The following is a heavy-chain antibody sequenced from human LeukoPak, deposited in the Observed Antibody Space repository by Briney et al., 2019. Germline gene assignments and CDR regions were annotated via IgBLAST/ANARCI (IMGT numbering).Heavy chain of an antibody. Sequence: GGSLRLSCAASGFTFSSYWVSWVRQAPGKGLEWVANIKQDGSEKYYVDSVKGRFTISRDNAKNSVYLQMNSLRAEDTAVYYCARGGGPLDYWGQGTLVTVSS. J-gene: IGHJ4*02. CDR2: IKQDGSEK. CDR3: ARGGGPLDY. CDR1: GFTFSSYW. V-gene: IGHV3-7*01.